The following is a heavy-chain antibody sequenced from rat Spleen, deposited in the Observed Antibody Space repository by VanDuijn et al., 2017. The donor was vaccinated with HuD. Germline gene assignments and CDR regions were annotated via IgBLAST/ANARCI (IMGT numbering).Heavy chain of an antibody. J-gene: IGHJ4*01. Sequence: EVKLVESGGGLVQPGRSLKLSCAASGFTFDDYEMTWVRQVPKNGLEWVASISWGGTNTYYPDNVKGRVTISRDNAKSALYLQMSSLRSEDTATYYCARSTYYHYVEDVMDACGQGASVTVSS. V-gene: IGHV5-7*01. CDR1: GFTFDDYE. CDR3: ARSTYYHYVEDVMDA. CDR2: ISWGGTNT. D-gene: IGHD1-10*01.